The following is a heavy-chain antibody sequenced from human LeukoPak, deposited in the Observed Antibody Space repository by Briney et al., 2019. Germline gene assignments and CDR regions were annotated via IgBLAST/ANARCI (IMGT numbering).Heavy chain of an antibody. V-gene: IGHV1-2*02. CDR1: GYTFTGYY. D-gene: IGHD3-3*01. Sequence: GASVKVSCKASGYTFTGYYMHWVRQSPGQGLEWMGWINPNSGGTNYAQKFQGRVTMTRDTSISTAYMELSRLRSDDTAVYYCALRPSRVELVDYWGQGTLVTVSS. CDR2: INPNSGGT. CDR3: ALRPSRVELVDY. J-gene: IGHJ4*02.